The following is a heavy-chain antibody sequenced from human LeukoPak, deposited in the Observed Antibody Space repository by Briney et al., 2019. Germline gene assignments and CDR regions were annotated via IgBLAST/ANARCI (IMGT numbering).Heavy chain of an antibody. J-gene: IGHJ5*02. Sequence: GGSLRLSCAAAGFTFSNDWMHWVRQAPGKGLEWVSRTKSDGSGTNYADSVKGRFTISRDNSKNTMYLQINSLRAEDTAIYYCAKDVWWSVSWGQGTLVTVSS. V-gene: IGHV3-74*01. CDR2: TKSDGSGT. D-gene: IGHD2-8*02. CDR3: AKDVWWSVS. CDR1: GFTFSNDW.